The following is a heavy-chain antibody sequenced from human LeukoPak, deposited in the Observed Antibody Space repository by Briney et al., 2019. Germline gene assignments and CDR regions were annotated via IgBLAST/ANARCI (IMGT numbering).Heavy chain of an antibody. Sequence: PSETLSLTCTVSGGSITSHYWSWIRQPPGKGLEWIGYIYYSGSPNYNPSLKSRATISVNTSKNQFSLKLTSVTAADTAVYYCARGGLLWFGDFDYWGQGTLVTVSS. CDR3: ARGGLLWFGDFDY. CDR1: GGSITSHY. D-gene: IGHD3-10*01. V-gene: IGHV4-59*08. J-gene: IGHJ4*02. CDR2: IYYSGSP.